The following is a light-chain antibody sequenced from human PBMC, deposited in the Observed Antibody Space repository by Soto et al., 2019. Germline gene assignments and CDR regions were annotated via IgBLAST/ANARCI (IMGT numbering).Light chain of an antibody. CDR2: KAS. J-gene: IGKJ5*01. V-gene: IGKV1-5*03. CDR3: QQYLSYPIT. CDR1: QSLSSW. Sequence: DIQMTQSPSTLSASVGDRVTITCRASQSLSSWLDWYQQKPGKAPKSLIYKASSLESGVPSRFSGSGSGTEFTLTISSLQPDDFATYYCQQYLSYPITFGQGTRLEIK.